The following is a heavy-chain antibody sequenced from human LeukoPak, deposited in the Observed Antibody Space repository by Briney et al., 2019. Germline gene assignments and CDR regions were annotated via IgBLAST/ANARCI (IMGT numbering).Heavy chain of an antibody. CDR2: ISAYNGNT. V-gene: IGHV1-18*01. J-gene: IGHJ6*02. Sequence: ASVKVSCKASGYTFTSYGISWVRQAPGQGLEWMGWISAYNGNTNYAQKLQGRVTMTTDTSTSTAYMELRSLRSDDTAVYYCARDRVTMIVVDYYYGMDVWGQGTTVTVSS. D-gene: IGHD3-22*01. CDR1: GYTFTSYG. CDR3: ARDRVTMIVVDYYYGMDV.